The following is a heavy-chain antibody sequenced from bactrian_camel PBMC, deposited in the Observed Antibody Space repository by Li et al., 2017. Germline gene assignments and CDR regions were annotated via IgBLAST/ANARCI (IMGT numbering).Heavy chain of an antibody. V-gene: IGHV3S53*01. CDR3: AAVTGCSLVPWLRDPGQKSGPIN. Sequence: HVQLVESGGASVQAGESLRLSCVVSGHTATTRRCMAWFRQAPGKEREGVATSVSGGVTNYTDSVKGRFTISRDDAKDTLYLQMNNLKSEDTAVYYCAAVTGCSLVPWLRDPGQKSGPINWGQGTQVTVS. J-gene: IGHJ4*01. D-gene: IGHD3*01. CDR2: SVSGGVT. CDR1: GHTATTRRC.